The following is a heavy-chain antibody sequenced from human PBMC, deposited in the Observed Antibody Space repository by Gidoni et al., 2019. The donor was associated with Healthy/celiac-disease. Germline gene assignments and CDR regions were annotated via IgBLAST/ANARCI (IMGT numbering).Heavy chain of an antibody. CDR2: IIPIFGTA. Sequence: QVQLVQSGAEVKKPGASVKVSCKASGGTFSSYAISWVRQAPGQGLEWMGGIIPIFGTANYAQKFQGRVTITADESTSTAYMELSSLRSEDTAVYYCAILKPGYCTNGVCPRDYYYYGMDVWGQGTTVTVSS. J-gene: IGHJ6*02. D-gene: IGHD2-8*01. CDR1: GGTFSSYA. CDR3: AILKPGYCTNGVCPRDYYYYGMDV. V-gene: IGHV1-69*01.